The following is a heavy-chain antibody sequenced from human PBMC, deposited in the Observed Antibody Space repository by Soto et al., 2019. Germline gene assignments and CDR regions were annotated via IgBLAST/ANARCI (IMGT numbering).Heavy chain of an antibody. CDR3: AIPYNWNDVVAFDI. Sequence: QVQLQQWGAGLLKPSETLSLTCAVYGGSFGGYYWSWIRQPPGKGLEWIGEINHRGSTNYNPSLKSRVTISVDTSKNQFSLTLSSATAADTAVYYCAIPYNWNDVVAFDIWGQRTTVTVSS. V-gene: IGHV4-34*01. CDR1: GGSFGGYY. CDR2: INHRGST. J-gene: IGHJ3*02. D-gene: IGHD1-20*01.